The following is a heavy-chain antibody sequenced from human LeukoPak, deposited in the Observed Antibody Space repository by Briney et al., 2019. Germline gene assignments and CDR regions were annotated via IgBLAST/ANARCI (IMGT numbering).Heavy chain of an antibody. J-gene: IGHJ3*01. Sequence: ASVKVSCKASGYTFTGYYIHWVRQAPGQGLECMGWSNPNSGDTNVAQTFQGKITMTSDTSISTAHMELSRLKSDDTAVYYCARQFSSSSYYYDYWGQGTMVTVSS. V-gene: IGHV1-2*02. CDR2: SNPNSGDT. CDR3: ARQFSSSSYYYDY. CDR1: GYTFTGYY. D-gene: IGHD3-22*01.